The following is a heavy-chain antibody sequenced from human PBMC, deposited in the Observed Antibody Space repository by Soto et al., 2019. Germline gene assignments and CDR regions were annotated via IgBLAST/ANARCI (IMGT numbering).Heavy chain of an antibody. V-gene: IGHV4-34*01. Sequence: SETLSLTCAVYGGSFSGYYWSWTRQPPGKGLEWIGEINHSGSTNYNPSLKSRVTISVDTSKNQFSLKLSSVTAADTAVYYCARGRGIAAAGTRVYYFDYWGQGTLVTVSS. D-gene: IGHD6-13*01. CDR1: GGSFSGYY. CDR2: INHSGST. J-gene: IGHJ4*02. CDR3: ARGRGIAAAGTRVYYFDY.